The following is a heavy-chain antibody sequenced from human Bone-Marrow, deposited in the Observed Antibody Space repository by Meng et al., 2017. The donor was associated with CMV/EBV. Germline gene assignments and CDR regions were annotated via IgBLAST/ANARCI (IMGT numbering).Heavy chain of an antibody. V-gene: IGHV3-11*01. J-gene: IGHJ5*02. CDR2: ISSSGSTI. CDR3: ARDADDQIVVVPAAPASSIDP. CDR1: GFTFSDYY. Sequence: GESLKISCAASGFTFSDYYMSWIRQAPGKGLEWVSYISSSGSTIYYADSVKGRFTISRDNAKNSLYLQMNSLRAEDTAVYYCARDADDQIVVVPAAPASSIDPWGQGTRVTGSS. D-gene: IGHD2-2*01.